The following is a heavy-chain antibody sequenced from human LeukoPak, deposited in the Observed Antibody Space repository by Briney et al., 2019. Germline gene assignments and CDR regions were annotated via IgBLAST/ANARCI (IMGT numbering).Heavy chain of an antibody. V-gene: IGHV3-23*01. CDR3: LWGVAAAFDI. CDR2: ISGSAGST. J-gene: IGHJ3*02. Sequence: YAXXWVRQAXXXGVAWFSAISGSAGSTYYADSVKGRFTISRDNSKNTLYLQMNSLRAEDTAVYYCLWGVAAAFDIWGQGTMVTVSS. D-gene: IGHD6-19*01. CDR1: YA.